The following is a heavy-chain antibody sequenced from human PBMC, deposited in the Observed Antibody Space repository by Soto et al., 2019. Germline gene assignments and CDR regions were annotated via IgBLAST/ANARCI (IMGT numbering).Heavy chain of an antibody. V-gene: IGHV4-59*01. CDR3: ARAPGWNDVIDY. CDR2: IYYSGST. D-gene: IGHD1-1*01. Sequence: QVQLQQSGPGLVKPSETLSLTCTVSGGSISSYYWSWIRQPPGKGLEWIGYIYYSGSTNYNPSLKSRVTISADTSKNQFSLKMSSVTAADTAVYYCARAPGWNDVIDYWGQGTLVTVSS. J-gene: IGHJ4*02. CDR1: GGSISSYY.